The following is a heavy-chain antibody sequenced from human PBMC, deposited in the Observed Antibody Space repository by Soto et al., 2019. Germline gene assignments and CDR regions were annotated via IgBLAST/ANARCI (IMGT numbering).Heavy chain of an antibody. Sequence: QVQLQQWGAGLLKPSETLSLTYAVYGGSFSGSYWSWIPQPPGKGLEWIGEVKHRGSTTGTNYNPSLKGRVTISADTSRNQFSLTLSSVTAADSAVYYCARGTAVRGLIRRTYNGFYPWGQGTLGTVAS. V-gene: IGHV4-34*01. CDR3: ARGTAVRGLIRRTYNGFYP. D-gene: IGHD3-10*01. CDR2: VKHRGSTTGT. CDR1: GGSFSGSY. J-gene: IGHJ5*02.